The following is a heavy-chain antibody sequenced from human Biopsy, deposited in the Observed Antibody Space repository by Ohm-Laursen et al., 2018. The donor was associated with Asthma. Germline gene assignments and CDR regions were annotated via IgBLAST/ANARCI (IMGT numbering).Heavy chain of an antibody. CDR2: IYSGGTS. Sequence: ALRLSCAASGFAVSRDHMFWVRQAPGKGLEWVSVIYSGGTSHTADSVRGRFTISRDYSKNTLYLQMHSLRAEDTAVYYCARGDSSNWSHYYFDYWGQGTLVTVSS. V-gene: IGHV3-53*01. D-gene: IGHD3-22*01. CDR3: ARGDSSNWSHYYFDY. CDR1: GFAVSRDH. J-gene: IGHJ4*02.